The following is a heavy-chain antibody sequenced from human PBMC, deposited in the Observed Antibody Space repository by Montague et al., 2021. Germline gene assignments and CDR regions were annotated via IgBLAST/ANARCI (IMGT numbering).Heavy chain of an antibody. Sequence: SLRLSCAASGFTFSTSWMSWVRQAPGKGLEWVAHIRDDGGATYHVDSVKGRFTISRDNAKNSLYLQMSSLRAEDTAVYYCERYTYYYCDYWGQGTLVTVSS. J-gene: IGHJ4*02. CDR3: ERYTYYYCDY. CDR1: GFTFSTSW. CDR2: IRDDGGAT. D-gene: IGHD1-26*01. V-gene: IGHV3-7*05.